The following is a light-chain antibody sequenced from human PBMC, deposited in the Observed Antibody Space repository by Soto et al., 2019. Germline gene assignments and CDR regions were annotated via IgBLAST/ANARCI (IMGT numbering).Light chain of an antibody. J-gene: IGKJ1*01. CDR2: DAS. CDR1: QDISNY. CDR3: QQYDNLPWT. Sequence: DIQMTQSPSSLSASVGDRVTITCQASQDISNYLNWYQQKPGKAHKLLIYDASNLETGVPSRFSGSGSGTDFTFTISSLQPEDIATYYCQQYDNLPWTVGQGTKVAIK. V-gene: IGKV1-33*01.